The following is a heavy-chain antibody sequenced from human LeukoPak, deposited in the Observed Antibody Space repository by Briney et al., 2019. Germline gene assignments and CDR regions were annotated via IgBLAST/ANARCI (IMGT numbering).Heavy chain of an antibody. Sequence: GASVKVSCKASGYTFTSYAMHWVRQAPGQGLEWMGWISAYNGNTNYAQKLQGRVTMTTDTSTSTAYMELRSLRSDDTAVYYCASQKVKTAMVHWGQGTLVTVSS. J-gene: IGHJ4*02. D-gene: IGHD5-18*01. CDR1: GYTFTSYA. CDR3: ASQKVKTAMVH. V-gene: IGHV1-18*01. CDR2: ISAYNGNT.